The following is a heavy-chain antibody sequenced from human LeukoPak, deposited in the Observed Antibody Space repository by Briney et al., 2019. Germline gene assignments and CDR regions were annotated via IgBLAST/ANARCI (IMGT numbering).Heavy chain of an antibody. CDR1: GFTFSGSA. CDR2: ISYGGSNK. CDR3: ASYQAFDY. D-gene: IGHD2-2*01. J-gene: IGHJ4*02. V-gene: IGHV3-30*04. Sequence: GGSLRLSCAASGFTFSGSAMHWVRQAPGKGLEWVAVISYGGSNKYYADSVKGRFTISRDNSKNTLYLQMNSLRAEDTAVYYCASYQAFDYWGQGTLVTVSS.